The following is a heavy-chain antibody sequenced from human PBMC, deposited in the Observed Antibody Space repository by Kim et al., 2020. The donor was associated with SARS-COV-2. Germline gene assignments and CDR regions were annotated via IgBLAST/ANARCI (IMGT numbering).Heavy chain of an antibody. CDR3: ARELRRFGEYEGYGMDV. D-gene: IGHD3-10*01. CDR2: ISSSSSYI. CDR1: GFTFSSYS. Sequence: GGSLRLSCAASGFTFSSYSMNWVRQAPGKGLEWVSSISSSSSYIYYADSVKGRFTISRDNAKNSLYLQMNSLRAEDTAVYYCARELRRFGEYEGYGMDVWGQGTTVTVSS. V-gene: IGHV3-21*01. J-gene: IGHJ6*02.